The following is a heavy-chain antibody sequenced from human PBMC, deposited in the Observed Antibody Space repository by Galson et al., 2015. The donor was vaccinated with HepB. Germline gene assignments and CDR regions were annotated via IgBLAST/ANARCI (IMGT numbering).Heavy chain of an antibody. J-gene: IGHJ6*02. V-gene: IGHV3-30-3*01. CDR2: ISYDGSNK. CDR1: GFNFSGHA. CDR3: ARDNSIVVGSYYYGMDV. D-gene: IGHD2-2*01. Sequence: SLRLSGAASGFNFSGHAMHWVRQAPGKGLEGVAVISYDGSNKYYAESVKGRFTISRDNSKNTLYLQMNSLRAEDTAVYYCARDNSIVVGSYYYGMDVWGQGTTVTVSS.